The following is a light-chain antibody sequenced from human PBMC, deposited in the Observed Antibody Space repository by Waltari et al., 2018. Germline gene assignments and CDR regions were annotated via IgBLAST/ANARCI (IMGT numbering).Light chain of an antibody. J-gene: IGKJ1*01. CDR1: QSVSRA. CDR3: QHYVRVPVT. V-gene: IGKV3-20*01. Sequence: EIVLTQSPGTLSLSPRERVTLSCRASQSVSRALAWYQQKPGQAPRLLIYGASSRATGIPDRFSGSGSGTDFSLTISRLEPEDFAVYYCQHYVRVPVTFGQGTKVEIK. CDR2: GAS.